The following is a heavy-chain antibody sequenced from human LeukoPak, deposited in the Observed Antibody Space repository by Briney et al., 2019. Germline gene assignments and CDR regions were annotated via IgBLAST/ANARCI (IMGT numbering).Heavy chain of an antibody. J-gene: IGHJ4*02. V-gene: IGHV3-23*01. Sequence: GGSLRLSCAASGFTFSNAWMSWVRQAPGKGLEWVSAISGSGGSTYYADSVKGRFTISRDNSKNTLYLQMNSLRAEDTAVYYCAATRRITIFGVARPVDYWGQGTLVTVSS. CDR1: GFTFSNAW. CDR3: AATRRITIFGVARPVDY. CDR2: ISGSGGST. D-gene: IGHD3-3*01.